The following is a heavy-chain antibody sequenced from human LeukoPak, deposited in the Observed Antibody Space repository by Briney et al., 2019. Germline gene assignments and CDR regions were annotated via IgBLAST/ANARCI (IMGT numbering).Heavy chain of an antibody. J-gene: IGHJ4*02. Sequence: GASVKVSCKASGGTFSTYPISWVRQAPGQGLEWMGGIIPIFGTTNYAQNFQGRVTITADESTSTAYMDLSSLRSEDTAVYYCARVQGYCRSTSCYYFDYWGQGTLVTVSS. CDR2: IIPIFGTT. V-gene: IGHV1-69*13. CDR1: GGTFSTYP. D-gene: IGHD2-2*01. CDR3: ARVQGYCRSTSCYYFDY.